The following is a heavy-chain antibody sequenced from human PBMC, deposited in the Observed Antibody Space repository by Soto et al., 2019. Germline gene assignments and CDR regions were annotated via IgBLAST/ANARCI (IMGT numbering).Heavy chain of an antibody. Sequence: RLSCAASGFTFSSYGMHWVRQAPGKGLEWVAVISYDGSNKYYADSVKGRFTISRDNSKNTLYLQMNSLRAEDTAVYYCAKDPVQYCSGGSCYHYYYGMDVWGQGTTVTVSS. CDR3: AKDPVQYCSGGSCYHYYYGMDV. CDR1: GFTFSSYG. D-gene: IGHD2-15*01. CDR2: ISYDGSNK. V-gene: IGHV3-30*18. J-gene: IGHJ6*02.